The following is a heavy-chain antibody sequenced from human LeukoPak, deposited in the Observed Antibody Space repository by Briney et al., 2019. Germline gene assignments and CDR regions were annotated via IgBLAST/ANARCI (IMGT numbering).Heavy chain of an antibody. CDR3: ARVYCSRTGCYRYFYYMDV. V-gene: IGHV1-18*01. CDR2: ISAYNGNT. D-gene: IGHD2-2*01. J-gene: IGHJ6*03. CDR1: GYTFTSYG. Sequence: GASVKVSCKASGYTFTSYGISWVRQAPGQGLEWMGWISAYNGNTNYAQKLQGRVTMTTDTSTSTAYMELRSLRSDDTAVYYCARVYCSRTGCYRYFYYMDVWGKGTTVTVSS.